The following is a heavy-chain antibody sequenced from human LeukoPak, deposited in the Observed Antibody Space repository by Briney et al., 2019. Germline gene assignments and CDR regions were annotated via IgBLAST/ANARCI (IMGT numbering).Heavy chain of an antibody. CDR1: GFTFSTYT. D-gene: IGHD6-13*01. Sequence: GGSLRLSCAASGFTFSTYTMDWVRQAPGKGLEWVSVIYSGGSTYYADSVKGRFTISRDSSRKTLYLQIDSLRAEDTAMYYCARGRSSSWYLEWGQGTLVTVSS. V-gene: IGHV3-66*01. CDR2: IYSGGST. CDR3: ARGRSSSWYLE. J-gene: IGHJ4*02.